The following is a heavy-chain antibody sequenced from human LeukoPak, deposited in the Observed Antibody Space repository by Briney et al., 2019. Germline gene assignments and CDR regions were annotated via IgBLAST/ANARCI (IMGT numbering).Heavy chain of an antibody. J-gene: IGHJ5*02. CDR3: ARGGIVVVPAATGGDWFDP. CDR1: GGTFSSYA. V-gene: IGHV1-69*04. CDR2: IIPILGIA. Sequence: SVKVSCKASGGTFSSYAISWVRQAPGQGLEWMGRIIPILGIANYAQKFQGGVTITADKSTSTAYMELSSLRSEDTAVYYCARGGIVVVPAATGGDWFDPWGQGTLVTVSS. D-gene: IGHD2-2*01.